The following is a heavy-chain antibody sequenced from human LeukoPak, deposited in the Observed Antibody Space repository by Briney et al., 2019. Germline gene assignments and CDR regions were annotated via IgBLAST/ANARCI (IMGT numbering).Heavy chain of an antibody. Sequence: GGSLRLSFAASGFTFSSYAMIGVRQAPGKGVEWGSAISGSGGSTYYADSVKGRFTISRDNAKTTLYLQMDSLRANDTAVYYCAKRGKNTPAARYYYYYGMDVWGQGTTVTVSS. J-gene: IGHJ6*02. D-gene: IGHD2-2*01. CDR2: ISGSGGST. V-gene: IGHV3-23*01. CDR3: AKRGKNTPAARYYYYYGMDV. CDR1: GFTFSSYA.